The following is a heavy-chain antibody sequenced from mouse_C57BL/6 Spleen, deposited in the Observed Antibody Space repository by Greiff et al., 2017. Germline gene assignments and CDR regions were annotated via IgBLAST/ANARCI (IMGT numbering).Heavy chain of an antibody. CDR3: ARYYEYDREFAY. J-gene: IGHJ3*01. CDR1: GYAFSSSW. CDR2: IYPGDGDT. D-gene: IGHD2-4*01. Sequence: VQLQQSGPELVKPGASVKISCKASGYAFSSSWMNWVKQRPGKGLEWIGRIYPGDGDTNYNGKFKGKATLTADESSSTAYMQLSSLTSEDSAVYFCARYYEYDREFAYGGQGTLVTVSA. V-gene: IGHV1-82*01.